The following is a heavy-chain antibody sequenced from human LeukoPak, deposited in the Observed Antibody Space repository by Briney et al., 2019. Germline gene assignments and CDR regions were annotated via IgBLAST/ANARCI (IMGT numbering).Heavy chain of an antibody. J-gene: IGHJ6*02. CDR1: GYTFTSYG. D-gene: IGHD1-26*01. CDR2: ISAYNGNT. Sequence: ASVKVSCKASGYTFTSYGISWVRQAPGQGLEWMGWISAYNGNTNYAQKLQGRVTMTTDTSTSTAYMELRSLRSDDTAVYYCARDYSGSYYYYYYGMDVWGQGTTVTVSS. V-gene: IGHV1-18*01. CDR3: ARDYSGSYYYYYYGMDV.